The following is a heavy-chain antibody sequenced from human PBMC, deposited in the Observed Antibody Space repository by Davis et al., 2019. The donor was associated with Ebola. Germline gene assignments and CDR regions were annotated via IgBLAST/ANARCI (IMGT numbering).Heavy chain of an antibody. CDR2: MYSGGTT. Sequence: GESLKISCAASGFTFSSYWMSWVRQAPGKGLQWVSIMYSGGTTYYADSVKGRFTISRDSSKNTVYLQMNNLRAEDTAVYYCARGDFYYGVDVWGQGTTVTVSS. CDR1: GFTFSSYW. CDR3: ARGDFYYGVDV. J-gene: IGHJ6*02. V-gene: IGHV3-53*01.